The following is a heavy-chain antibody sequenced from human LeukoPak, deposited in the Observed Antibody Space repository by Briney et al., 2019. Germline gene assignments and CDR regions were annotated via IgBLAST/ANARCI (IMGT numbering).Heavy chain of an antibody. V-gene: IGHV4-39*01. J-gene: IGHJ3*02. CDR1: GGSISSSSYY. Sequence: SETLSLTCTVSGGSISSSSYYWGRIRQPPGKGLEWIGSIYYSGSTYYNPSLKSRVTISVDTSKNQFSLKLSSVTAADTAVYYCARHYCSGGSCYPHDAFDIWGQGTMVTVSS. CDR2: IYYSGST. D-gene: IGHD2-15*01. CDR3: ARHYCSGGSCYPHDAFDI.